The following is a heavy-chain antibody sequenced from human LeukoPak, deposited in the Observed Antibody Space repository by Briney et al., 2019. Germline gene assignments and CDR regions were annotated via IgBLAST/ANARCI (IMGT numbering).Heavy chain of an antibody. D-gene: IGHD3-10*01. CDR2: ISHDGRTK. CDR1: GFNFDNFA. Sequence: PGKSLTLSCVVSGFNFDNFAMHWVRQPLGKGLEWVAVISHDGRTKYYADSVKGRFTISRDNSKNTLYLQMNSLRAEDTAVYYCAKSPGYYFDYWGQGTLVTVSS. V-gene: IGHV3-30-3*02. J-gene: IGHJ4*02. CDR3: AKSPGYYFDY.